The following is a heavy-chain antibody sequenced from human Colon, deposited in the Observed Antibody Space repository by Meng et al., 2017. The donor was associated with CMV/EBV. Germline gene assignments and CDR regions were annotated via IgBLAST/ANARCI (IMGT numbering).Heavy chain of an antibody. Sequence: ASVKVSCKASGGTVTNYAINWVRQAPGQGLEWLGWVNPDTKTTRYSQKFEGRVAMTTDSSTNTVYMHLDGLTSDDTAVYYCARGPLSGWQPDWGQGTLVTVSS. J-gene: IGHJ4*02. V-gene: IGHV1-8*01. CDR1: GGTVTNYA. CDR3: ARGPLSGWQPD. D-gene: IGHD6-19*01. CDR2: VNPDTKTT.